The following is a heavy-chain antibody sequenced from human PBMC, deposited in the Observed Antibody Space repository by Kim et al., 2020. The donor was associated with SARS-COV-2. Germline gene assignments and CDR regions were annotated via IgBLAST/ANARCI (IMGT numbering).Heavy chain of an antibody. Sequence: GGSLRLSCAASGFTFSSYGMHWVRQAPGKGLEWVAVIWYDGSNKYYADSVKGRFTISRDNSKNTLYLQMNSLRAEDTAVYYCARNDGGYYYYYGMDVWGQGTTVTVSS. CDR3: ARNDGGYYYYYGMDV. D-gene: IGHD1-1*01. CDR2: IWYDGSNK. J-gene: IGHJ6*02. CDR1: GFTFSSYG. V-gene: IGHV3-33*01.